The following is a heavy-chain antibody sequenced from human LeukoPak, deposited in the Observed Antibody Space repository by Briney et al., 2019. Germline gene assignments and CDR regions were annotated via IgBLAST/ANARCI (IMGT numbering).Heavy chain of an antibody. CDR3: AREFGLLGYAFDL. CDR1: GFTFSNSG. Sequence: CLRLSCAAAGFTFSNSGMHWVRQAPGKGMGWESVKWYGGSNEYDAESVDGRFITSRKNTKNTVKVQMSSRSVEDTFFYYGAREFGLLGYAFDLWGQGTLVAVSS. J-gene: IGHJ3*01. D-gene: IGHD3-16*01. CDR2: KWYGGSNE. V-gene: IGHV3-33*01.